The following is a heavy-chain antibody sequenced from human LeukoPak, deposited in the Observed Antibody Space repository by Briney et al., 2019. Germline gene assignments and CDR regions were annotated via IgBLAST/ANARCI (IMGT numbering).Heavy chain of an antibody. V-gene: IGHV4-39*01. Sequence: SETLSLTCTVSGGSISSSSYYWGWIRQPPGKGLEWIGSIYYSGSTYYNPSLKSRVTISVDTSKNQFSLKLSSVTAADTAVYYCARMASSTSCHDYWGQGTLVTVSS. CDR1: GGSISSSSYY. CDR2: IYYSGST. J-gene: IGHJ4*02. D-gene: IGHD2-2*01. CDR3: ARMASSTSCHDY.